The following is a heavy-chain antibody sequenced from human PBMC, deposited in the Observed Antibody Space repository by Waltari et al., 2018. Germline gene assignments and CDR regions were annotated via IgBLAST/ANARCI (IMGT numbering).Heavy chain of an antibody. V-gene: IGHV4-59*08. J-gene: IGHJ4*02. CDR2: IYYSGNT. D-gene: IGHD2-8*01. CDR1: GDSIRNYD. CDR3: ARAPPNDLVLVEYLDY. Sequence: QVHLQESDPGLVKPSETLSLTCTVSGDSIRNYDWTWIRQPPGKGLEFIGYIYYSGNTNYNPSLKSRATISVVTSKNQFSLKLNSATAADTAVYYCARAPPNDLVLVEYLDYWGQGILVTVSS.